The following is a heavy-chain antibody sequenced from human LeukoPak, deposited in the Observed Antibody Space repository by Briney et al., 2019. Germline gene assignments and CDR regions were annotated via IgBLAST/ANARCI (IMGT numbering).Heavy chain of an antibody. CDR1: GGSIGTDH. V-gene: IGHV4-59*01. Sequence: SETLSLTCTISGGSIGTDHWTWIRQPPGKGLDWIGYAYYNGNTNYNPSLNSRVTISVDTSNNHFSLRLASVTTADTAVYYCARGHPPNLDVWGQGTTVTVSS. CDR3: ARGHPPNLDV. J-gene: IGHJ6*02. CDR2: AYYNGNT.